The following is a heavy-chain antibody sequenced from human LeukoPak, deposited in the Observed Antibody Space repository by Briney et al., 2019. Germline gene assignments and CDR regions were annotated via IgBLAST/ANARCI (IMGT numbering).Heavy chain of an antibody. V-gene: IGHV1-46*01. CDR1: GYTFSSYY. CDR3: SSPKSPYEGTGPHN. D-gene: IGHD2-8*02. J-gene: IGHJ4*02. Sequence: ASVKLSCKASGYTFSSYYIHWVRQAPGQGLQWMGVINPSGSNSRYAEEFQGRVTMTRDTSTNTVNMELSSLRSNDTAVYYCSSPKSPYEGTGPHNWGQGTQVTVSS. CDR2: INPSGSNS.